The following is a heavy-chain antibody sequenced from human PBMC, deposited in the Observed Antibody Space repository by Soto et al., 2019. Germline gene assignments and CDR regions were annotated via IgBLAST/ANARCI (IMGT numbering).Heavy chain of an antibody. J-gene: IGHJ4*02. CDR2: IIPILGIA. D-gene: IGHD4-17*01. CDR1: GYTFTSYG. V-gene: IGHV1-18*01. Sequence: ASVKVSCKASGYTFTSYGISWVRQAPGQGLEWMGRIIPILGIANYAQKLQGRATMTTDTSTSTAYMELRSLRSDDTAVYYCARGTTVETGSYWGQGTLVTVSS. CDR3: ARGTTVETGSY.